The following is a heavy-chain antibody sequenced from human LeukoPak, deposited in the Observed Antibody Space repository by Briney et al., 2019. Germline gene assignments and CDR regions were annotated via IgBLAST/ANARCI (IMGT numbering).Heavy chain of an antibody. CDR3: ARSGVRTYYYDSSGYYDY. Sequence: ASVKVSCKASGYTFTGYYMHWVRQAPGQGLEWMGRINPNSGGTNYAQKFQGRVTMTRDTSISTAYMELSRLRSDDTAVYYCARSGVRTYYYDSSGYYDYWGQGTLVTVSS. CDR1: GYTFTGYY. CDR2: INPNSGGT. D-gene: IGHD3-22*01. J-gene: IGHJ4*02. V-gene: IGHV1-2*06.